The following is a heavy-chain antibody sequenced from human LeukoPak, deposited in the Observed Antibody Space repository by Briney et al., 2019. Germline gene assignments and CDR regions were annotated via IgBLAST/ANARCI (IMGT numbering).Heavy chain of an antibody. Sequence: GGPLRLSCAASGFTFSSYGMHWVRQAPGKGLEWVAVIWYDRSNKYYADSVKGRFTISRDNSKNTLYLQMNSLRAEDTAVYYCAKLFGGWYSSGWYGDYWGQGTLVTVSS. V-gene: IGHV3-33*06. CDR2: IWYDRSNK. D-gene: IGHD6-19*01. CDR1: GFTFSSYG. CDR3: AKLFGGWYSSGWYGDY. J-gene: IGHJ4*02.